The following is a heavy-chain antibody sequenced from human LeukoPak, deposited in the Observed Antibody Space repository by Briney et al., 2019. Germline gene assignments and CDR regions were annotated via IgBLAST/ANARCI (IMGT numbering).Heavy chain of an antibody. CDR3: ARHSSSWSSFDY. CDR1: GGSISSYY. CDR2: IYYSGST. V-gene: IGHV4-59*08. Sequence: PSETLSLTCTVSGGSISSYYWSWIRQPPGKGLEWIGYIYYSGSTNYNPSLKSRVTISVDTSKNQFSLKLSSVTAADTAVYYCARHSSSWSSFDYWGQGTLVTVSS. D-gene: IGHD6-13*01. J-gene: IGHJ4*02.